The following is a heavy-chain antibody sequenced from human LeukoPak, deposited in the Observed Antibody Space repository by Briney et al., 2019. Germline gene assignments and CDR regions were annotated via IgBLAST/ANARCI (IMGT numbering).Heavy chain of an antibody. D-gene: IGHD1-26*01. CDR1: GGSISSYY. CDR2: IYYSGST. Sequence: PSETLSLTCTVSGGSISSYYWSWIRQPPGKGLEWIGYIYYSGSTNYNPSLKSRVTISVDTSENQFSLKLSSVTAADTAVYYCARDGSTRHWGMDVWGQGTTVTVSS. V-gene: IGHV4-59*01. J-gene: IGHJ6*02. CDR3: ARDGSTRHWGMDV.